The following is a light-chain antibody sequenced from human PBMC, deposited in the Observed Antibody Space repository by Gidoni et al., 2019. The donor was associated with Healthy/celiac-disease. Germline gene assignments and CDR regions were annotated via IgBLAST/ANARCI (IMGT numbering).Light chain of an antibody. J-gene: IGLJ3*02. CDR3: AAWDDSLGGWV. CDR1: SSNIGSNY. V-gene: IGLV1-47*02. CDR2: SNN. Sequence: QSVLTQPPSASGTPGQRVTISCSGRSSNIGSNYVYWYQQLPGTAPKLLIYSNNQRPSGIPDRFSGSKSGTSASLAISGLRSEDEADYYCAAWDDSLGGWVFGGGTKLTVL.